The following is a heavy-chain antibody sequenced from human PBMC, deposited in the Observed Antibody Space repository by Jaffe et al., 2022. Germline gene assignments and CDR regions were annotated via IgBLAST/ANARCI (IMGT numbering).Heavy chain of an antibody. CDR1: GFTFSNAW. CDR3: TTGYDGDYAEWDY. V-gene: IGHV3-15*01. D-gene: IGHD4-17*01. CDR2: IKSKTDGGTT. Sequence: EVQLVESGGGLVKPGGSLRLSCAASGFTFSNAWMSWVRQAPGKGLEWVGRIKSKTDGGTTDYAAPVKGRFTISRDDSKNTLYLQMNSLKTEDTAVYYCTTGYDGDYAEWDYWGQGTLVTVSS. J-gene: IGHJ4*02.